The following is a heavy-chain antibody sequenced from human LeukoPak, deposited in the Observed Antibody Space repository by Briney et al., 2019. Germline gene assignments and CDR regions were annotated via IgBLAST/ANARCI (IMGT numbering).Heavy chain of an antibody. CDR2: INSDGSST. CDR3: ARVLYSSSWYLFDY. J-gene: IGHJ4*02. V-gene: IGHV3-74*01. D-gene: IGHD6-13*01. Sequence: GGSLRLSCAASGFTFSSYWMHWVRQAPGKGLVWVSRINSDGSSTSYADSVKGRFTISRDNAKNTLYLQMNSLRAEDTAVYYRARVLYSSSWYLFDYWGQGTLVTVSS. CDR1: GFTFSSYW.